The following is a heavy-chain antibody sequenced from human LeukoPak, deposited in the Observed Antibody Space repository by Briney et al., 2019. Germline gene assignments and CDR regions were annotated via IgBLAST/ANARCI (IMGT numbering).Heavy chain of an antibody. V-gene: IGHV3-23*01. CDR3: ARRYYDFWSAFDY. CDR2: ISGSGGST. CDR1: GFTFSSYA. D-gene: IGHD3-3*01. J-gene: IGHJ4*02. Sequence: GGSLRLSCGASGFTFSSYALSWVRQAPGKGLEWVSGISGSGGSTYYAESVKGRFTISTDNSKNTLYLQMNSLRAEDTAVYYCARRYYDFWSAFDYWGRGTLVTVSS.